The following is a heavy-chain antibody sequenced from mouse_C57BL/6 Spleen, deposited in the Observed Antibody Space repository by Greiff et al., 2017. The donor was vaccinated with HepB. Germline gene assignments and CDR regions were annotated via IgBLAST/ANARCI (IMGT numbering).Heavy chain of an antibody. V-gene: IGHV14-1*01. CDR1: GFNIKDYY. J-gene: IGHJ1*03. CDR2: IDPEDGDT. Sequence: EVQLQQSGAELVRPGASVKLSCTASGFNIKDYYMHWVKQRPEQGLEWIGRIDPEDGDTEYAPKFQGKATMTADTSSNTAYLQLSSLTSEDTAVYYCTTSSYYYGLHWYFDVWGTGTTVTVSS. CDR3: TTSSYYYGLHWYFDV. D-gene: IGHD1-1*01.